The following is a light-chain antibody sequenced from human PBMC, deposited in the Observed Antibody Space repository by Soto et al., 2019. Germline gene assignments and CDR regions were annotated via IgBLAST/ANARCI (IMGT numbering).Light chain of an antibody. CDR3: AAWDDSLSGVV. J-gene: IGLJ2*01. V-gene: IGLV1-47*01. CDR2: RNN. CDR1: SSNIGSNY. Sequence: QSVLTQPPSASGTPGQRVTISCSGSSSNIGSNYVYWYQQLPGTAPKLLIYRNNHRPSGVPDGFSGSKSGTSASLAISGLRSEDEADYYCAAWDDSLSGVVFGGGTKLTVL.